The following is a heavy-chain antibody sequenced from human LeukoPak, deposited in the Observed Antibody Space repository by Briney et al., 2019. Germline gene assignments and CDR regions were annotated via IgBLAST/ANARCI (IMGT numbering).Heavy chain of an antibody. J-gene: IGHJ4*02. D-gene: IGHD6-19*01. Sequence: GGSLRLSCAASGITFNTYTMNWVRQAPGKGLEWVSSISSSSSYIYYADSVKGRFTISRDNAKNSLYLQMNSLRAEDTAVYYCARVISVAGYDYWGQGTLVTVSS. CDR1: GITFNTYT. CDR2: ISSSSSYI. CDR3: ARVISVAGYDY. V-gene: IGHV3-21*01.